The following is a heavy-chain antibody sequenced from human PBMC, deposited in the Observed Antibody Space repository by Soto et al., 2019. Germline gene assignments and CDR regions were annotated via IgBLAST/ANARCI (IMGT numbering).Heavy chain of an antibody. Sequence: GESLKISCKGSGYSFTSYWIGWVRQMPGKGLEWMGIIYPGDSDTRYSPSFQGQVTISADKSISTAYLHWSSLKASDTAMYYCASPPRGDSSGWPNFYYYGMDVWGQGTTVAVSS. J-gene: IGHJ6*02. D-gene: IGHD6-19*01. CDR1: GYSFTSYW. CDR2: IYPGDSDT. CDR3: ASPPRGDSSGWPNFYYYGMDV. V-gene: IGHV5-51*01.